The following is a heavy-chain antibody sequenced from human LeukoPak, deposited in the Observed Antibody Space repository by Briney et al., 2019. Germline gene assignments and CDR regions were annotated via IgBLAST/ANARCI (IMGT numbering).Heavy chain of an antibody. CDR1: GFTFSIYW. CDR2: IKEDGSEK. D-gene: IGHD3-22*01. J-gene: IGHJ3*02. Sequence: PGGSLRLSCAASGFTFSIYWMTWVRQAPGKGLEWVANIKEDGSEKHYVDSVKGRFTISRDNDQNLLYLQMNSLIAEDTAVYYCARDLTMIVPGAFDIWGHGTTVIVSS. V-gene: IGHV3-7*01. CDR3: ARDLTMIVPGAFDI.